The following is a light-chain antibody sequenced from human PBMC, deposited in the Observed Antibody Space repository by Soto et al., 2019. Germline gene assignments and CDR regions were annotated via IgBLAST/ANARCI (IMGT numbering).Light chain of an antibody. CDR1: QGVSRK. CDR3: QQYHTWPIT. Sequence: DIVMTQSPATLSVAPGERVTFSCRASQGVSRKLAGYQHKPGQAPRLLISGAATGATGIPARFSGSGSGTEFNLTISSLQSEDCAIYYCQQYHTWPITFGGGTKVDIK. J-gene: IGKJ4*01. V-gene: IGKV3-15*01. CDR2: GAA.